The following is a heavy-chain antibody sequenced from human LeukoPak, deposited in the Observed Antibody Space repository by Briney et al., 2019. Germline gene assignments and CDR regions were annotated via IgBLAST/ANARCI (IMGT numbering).Heavy chain of an antibody. CDR2: IYASGST. Sequence: SETLSLTCTVSGGSIINYYWNWIRQPAGRGLEWIGRIYASGSTNYNPSLKSRVALSVDTSKKLFSLRLSSVTAADTAVYYCVRVVVVVGGRAFDIWGQGTMVTVSS. D-gene: IGHD2-15*01. J-gene: IGHJ3*02. CDR1: GGSIINYY. CDR3: VRVVVVVGGRAFDI. V-gene: IGHV4-4*07.